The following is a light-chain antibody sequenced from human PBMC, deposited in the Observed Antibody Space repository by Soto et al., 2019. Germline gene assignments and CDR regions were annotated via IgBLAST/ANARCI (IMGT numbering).Light chain of an antibody. Sequence: DIQMTQSPSTLSASIGDRVTITCRASQSISNWLAWYQQKPGKAPKLLIYDASTLESGVPSRFSASGLGTEFSLTISRLQPEDFATYYCQHYNSYSEAFGQGTKVDIK. CDR1: QSISNW. CDR3: QHYNSYSEA. J-gene: IGKJ1*01. CDR2: DAS. V-gene: IGKV1-5*01.